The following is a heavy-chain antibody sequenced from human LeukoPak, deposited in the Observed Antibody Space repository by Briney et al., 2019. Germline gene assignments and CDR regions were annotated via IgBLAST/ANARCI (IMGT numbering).Heavy chain of an antibody. D-gene: IGHD3-22*01. CDR1: GGSISSSSYY. CDR3: ARVGYDSSGYYESKDY. CDR2: IYYSGRT. Sequence: SETLSLTCTVSGGSISSSSYYWGWIRQPPGKGLEWIGSIYYSGRTYYNPSLKSRVTISVDTSKNQFSLKLSSVTAADTAVYYCARVGYDSSGYYESKDYWGQGTLVTVSS. V-gene: IGHV4-39*01. J-gene: IGHJ4*02.